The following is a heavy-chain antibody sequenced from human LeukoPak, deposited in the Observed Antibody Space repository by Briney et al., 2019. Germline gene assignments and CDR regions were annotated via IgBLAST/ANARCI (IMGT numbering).Heavy chain of an antibody. D-gene: IGHD5-24*01. J-gene: IGHJ4*01. CDR1: GFTFSSYG. CDR3: ARGRNGFFDY. Sequence: GGSLRLSCAASGFTFSSYGMHWGRQAPGKGLVWLSQINSDGGRTRYADSVKGRLTISRDNAKNTVYLQMNSLRAEDTAMYYCARGRNGFFDYWGHGTLVTVSS. V-gene: IGHV3-74*01. CDR2: INSDGGRT.